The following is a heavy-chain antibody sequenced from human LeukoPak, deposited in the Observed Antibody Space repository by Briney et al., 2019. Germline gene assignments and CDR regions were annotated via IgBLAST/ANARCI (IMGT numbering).Heavy chain of an antibody. CDR3: ARGRDGYNDY. J-gene: IGHJ4*02. D-gene: IGHD5-24*01. CDR2: IYYSGST. Sequence: KPSETLSLTCTVSGDSISSYYWSWIRQPPGKGLEWIAYIYYSGSTNYNPSLKSRVTISIDTSKNQFSLKMSSVTAADTAVYYCARGRDGYNDYWGQGALVTVSS. V-gene: IGHV4-59*01. CDR1: GDSISSYY.